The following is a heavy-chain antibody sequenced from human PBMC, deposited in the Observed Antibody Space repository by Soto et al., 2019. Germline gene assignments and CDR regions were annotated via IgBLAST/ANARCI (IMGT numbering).Heavy chain of an antibody. Sequence: GASVKVSCKASGFTFTSSAVQWVRQARGQRLEWIGWIVVGSGNTNYAQKFQERVTITRDMSTSTAYMELSSLRSEDTAVYYCAASTSDSSGWYYFDYWGQGTLVTVSS. CDR3: AASTSDSSGWYYFDY. J-gene: IGHJ4*02. CDR1: GFTFTSSA. D-gene: IGHD6-19*01. CDR2: IVVGSGNT. V-gene: IGHV1-58*01.